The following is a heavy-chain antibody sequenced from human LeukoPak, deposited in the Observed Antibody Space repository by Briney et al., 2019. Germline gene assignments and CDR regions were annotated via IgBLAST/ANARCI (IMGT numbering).Heavy chain of an antibody. CDR1: GYTFTSYY. CDR2: VNPTSGGT. J-gene: IGHJ4*02. V-gene: IGHV1-2*02. Sequence: ASVTLSFTTAGYTFTSYYMRWVRQAPGQGLEWMGWVNPTSGGTNYAQKFQGRVTMTRDTSISTAYMELSRLRSDDTAVYYCARVYYYYDSSDILTVYFYYWGQGTLVTVSS. D-gene: IGHD3-22*01. CDR3: ARVYYYYDSSDILTVYFYY.